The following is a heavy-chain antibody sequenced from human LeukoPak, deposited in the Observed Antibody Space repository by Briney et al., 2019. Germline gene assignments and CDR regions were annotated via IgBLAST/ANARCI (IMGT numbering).Heavy chain of an antibody. CDR2: MNPNSGNT. CDR1: GYTFTSYD. V-gene: IGHV1-8*01. CDR3: ARDCSGGSCDSDYFDY. Sequence: GASVKVSCKASGYTFTSYDINWVRRAPGQGLEWMGWMNPNSGNTGYAQKFQGRVTMTRNTSISTAYMELSSLRSEDTAVYYCARDCSGGSCDSDYFDYWGQGTLVTVSS. D-gene: IGHD2-15*01. J-gene: IGHJ4*02.